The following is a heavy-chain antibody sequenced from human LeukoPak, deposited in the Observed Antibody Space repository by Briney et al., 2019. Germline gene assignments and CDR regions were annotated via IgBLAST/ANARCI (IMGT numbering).Heavy chain of an antibody. D-gene: IGHD2/OR15-2a*01. CDR2: IHSDGSIT. CDR3: AREIGDQLDY. V-gene: IGHV3-74*01. J-gene: IGHJ4*02. Sequence: QPGGSLRLSCAASGFTFSSYWMHWVRQAPGKGLVWVSRIHSDGSITTYTDSVKGRFSISRDNAKNTLYLLMNSLRAEDTAVYFCAREIGDQLDYWGQGILVTVSS. CDR1: GFTFSSYW.